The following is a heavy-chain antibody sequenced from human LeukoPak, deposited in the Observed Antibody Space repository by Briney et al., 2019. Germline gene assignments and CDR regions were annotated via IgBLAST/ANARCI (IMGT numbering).Heavy chain of an antibody. V-gene: IGHV3-21*01. J-gene: IGHJ4*02. CDR1: GFTFSSYS. Sequence: GGSLRLSCAASGFTFSSYSMNWVRQAPGKGLEWVSSISSSNSYTYYADSVKGRFTISRDNAKNSLYLQMNSLRAEDTAVYYCARDLHQGGYDYPPWWGQGTLVTVSS. CDR3: ARDLHQGGYDYPPW. CDR2: ISSSNSYT. D-gene: IGHD5-12*01.